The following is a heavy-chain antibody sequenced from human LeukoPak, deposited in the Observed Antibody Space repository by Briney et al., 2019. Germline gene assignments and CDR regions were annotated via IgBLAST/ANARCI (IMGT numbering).Heavy chain of an antibody. CDR3: ARDYYGSGSYQDY. D-gene: IGHD3-10*01. J-gene: IGHJ4*02. CDR2: INPNSGGT. V-gene: IGHV1-2*02. CDR1: GYTFTGYY. Sequence: GSSVKVSCKASGYTFTGYYMHWVRQAPGQGLEWMGWINPNSGGTNYAQKFQGRVTMTRDTSISTAYMELSRLRSDDTAVYYCARDYYGSGSYQDYWGQGTLVTVSS.